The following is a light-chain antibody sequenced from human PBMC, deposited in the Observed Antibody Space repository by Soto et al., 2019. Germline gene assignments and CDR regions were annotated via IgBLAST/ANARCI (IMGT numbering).Light chain of an antibody. CDR2: EVS. CDR1: SSDFGDYNY. J-gene: IGLJ2*01. CDR3: SSHTSTSTRV. V-gene: IGLV2-14*01. Sequence: QSALTQPASVSGSPGQSITISCTGTSSDFGDYNYVSWYQHHPGKAPKLMIYEVSNRPSGVSNRFSGSKSGNTASLTISGVQAEDEADYYCSSHTSTSTRVFGGGTKVTVL.